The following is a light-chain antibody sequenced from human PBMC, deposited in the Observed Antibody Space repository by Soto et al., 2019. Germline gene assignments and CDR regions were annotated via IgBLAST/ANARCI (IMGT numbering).Light chain of an antibody. V-gene: IGKV3-15*01. CDR2: DAS. J-gene: IGKJ4*01. Sequence: EIVFTQSPGTPSLSPGERATLSCRASQSVSSSYLARYQQKPGQAPRLLIYDASTMATGFPARFSGSGSGTEFTLTISSLQSEDFAVYYCQQYNNWPLTFGGGTKVDIK. CDR1: QSVSSSY. CDR3: QQYNNWPLT.